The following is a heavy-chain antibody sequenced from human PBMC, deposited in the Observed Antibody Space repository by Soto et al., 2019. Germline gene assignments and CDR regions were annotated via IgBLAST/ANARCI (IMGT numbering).Heavy chain of an antibody. CDR3: ARDGLLDYDILTGYYKGLAHYGMDV. D-gene: IGHD3-9*01. V-gene: IGHV4-59*01. Sequence: SETLSLTCTVSGGSISSYYWSWIRQPPGKGLEWIGYIYYSGSTNYNPSLKSRVTISVDTSKNQFSLKLSSVTAADTAVYYCARDGLLDYDILTGYYKGLAHYGMDVWGQGTTVTVSS. CDR2: IYYSGST. J-gene: IGHJ6*02. CDR1: GGSISSYY.